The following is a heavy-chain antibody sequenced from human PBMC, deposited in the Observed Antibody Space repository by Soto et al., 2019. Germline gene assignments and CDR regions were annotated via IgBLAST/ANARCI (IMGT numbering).Heavy chain of an antibody. CDR1: GGSISSSSYY. D-gene: IGHD6-19*01. V-gene: IGHV4-39*07. CDR2: IYHTGST. Sequence: PSETLSLTCTVSGGSISSSSYYWGWIRQPPGKGLEWIGEIYHTGSTNYNPSLKSRVSISVDTSKNQFSLQVSSVTAADTAIYYCARDPGRALAVDWAEGNPVTVSS. CDR3: ARDPGRALAVD. J-gene: IGHJ4*02.